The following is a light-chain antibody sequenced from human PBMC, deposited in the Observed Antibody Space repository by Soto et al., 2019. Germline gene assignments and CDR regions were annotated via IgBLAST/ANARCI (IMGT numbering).Light chain of an antibody. Sequence: DTQMTQSPSTLSASVGDRGTITCRASHSVNRWLAWYQQKPGKAPNLLIYRASTLQSGVPSRFSGSGSGTEFTLTISSLQPDDFATYYCQQYNTYPYTFGQGTRLEIK. CDR3: QQYNTYPYT. CDR2: RAS. V-gene: IGKV1-5*03. J-gene: IGKJ2*01. CDR1: HSVNRW.